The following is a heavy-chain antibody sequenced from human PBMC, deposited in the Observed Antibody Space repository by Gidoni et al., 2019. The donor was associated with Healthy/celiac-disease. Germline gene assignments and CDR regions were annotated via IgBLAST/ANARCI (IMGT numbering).Heavy chain of an antibody. CDR3: AREFGYDFWSGYSMGGHFDP. CDR1: GGSISSYY. Sequence: QVQLQESGPGLVKPSETLSLTCTVPGGSISSYYWSWIRQPPGKGLEWIGYIYYSGSTNYNPSLKSRVTISVDTSKNQFSLKLSSVTAADTAVYYCAREFGYDFWSGYSMGGHFDPWGQGTLVTVSS. J-gene: IGHJ5*02. V-gene: IGHV4-59*01. CDR2: IYYSGST. D-gene: IGHD3-3*01.